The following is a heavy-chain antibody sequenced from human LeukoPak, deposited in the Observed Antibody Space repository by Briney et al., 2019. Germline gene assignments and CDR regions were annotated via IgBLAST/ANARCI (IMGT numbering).Heavy chain of an antibody. D-gene: IGHD3-22*01. CDR1: GGTFSSYA. CDR2: IIPIFGTA. CDR3: ASSKAYYDSSGYLRYYFDY. V-gene: IGHV1-69*13. Sequence: SVKVSCKASGGTFSSYAISRVRQAPGQGLEWMGGIIPIFGTANYAQKFQGKVTITADESTSTAYMELSSLRSEDTAVYYCASSKAYYDSSGYLRYYFDYWGQGTLVTVSS. J-gene: IGHJ4*02.